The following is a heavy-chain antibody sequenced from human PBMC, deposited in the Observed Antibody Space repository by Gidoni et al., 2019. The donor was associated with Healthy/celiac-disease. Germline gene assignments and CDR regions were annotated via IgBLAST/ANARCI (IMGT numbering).Heavy chain of an antibody. D-gene: IGHD6-13*01. CDR2: IIPIFGTA. CDR3: ARSRPTIAAAGTGEYDRQYYYYYGMDV. Sequence: LEWMGGIIPIFGTANYAQKFQGRVTITADESTSTAYMELSSLRSEDTAVYYCARSRPTIAAAGTGEYDRQYYYYYGMDVWGQGTTVTVSS. V-gene: IGHV1-69*01. J-gene: IGHJ6*02.